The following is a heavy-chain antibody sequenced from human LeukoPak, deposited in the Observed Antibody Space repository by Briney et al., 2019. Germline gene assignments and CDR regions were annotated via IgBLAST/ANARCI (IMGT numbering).Heavy chain of an antibody. V-gene: IGHV4-4*07. CDR3: AREGGPYRPLDY. CDR1: GGSISTYY. CDR2: IYTYGDT. Sequence: SETLSLTCTVSGGSISTYYWSWIRQPAGKGLEWIGRIYTYGDTNYNPSLKSRVTMSVDTSKNQFSLKLSSVTAADTAVYYCAREGGPYRPLDYSGQGTLVTVSS. J-gene: IGHJ4*02.